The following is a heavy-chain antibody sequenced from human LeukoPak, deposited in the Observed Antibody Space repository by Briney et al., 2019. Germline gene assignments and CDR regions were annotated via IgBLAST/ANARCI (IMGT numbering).Heavy chain of an antibody. CDR1: GFTFSTYA. J-gene: IGHJ4*02. D-gene: IGHD5-24*01. V-gene: IGHV3-23*01. CDR3: ARPNRRDGFNPCFDS. CDR2: INSGSNT. Sequence: PGGSLRLSCAASGFTFSTYAMSWVRQAPGKGLEWVSGINSGSNTNYADSVKGRFIISRDKSKNTLYLQMNSLRAEDTAIYYCARPNRRDGFNPCFDSWGQGTLVTVSS.